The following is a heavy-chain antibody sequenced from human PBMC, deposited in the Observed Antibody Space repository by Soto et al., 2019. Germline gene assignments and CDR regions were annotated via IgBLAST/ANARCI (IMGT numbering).Heavy chain of an antibody. Sequence: SETLCLTCAVSGVFLHNCHSFWGWIRQPPVKVLEFIAKVYYSGGAHYNPSFKSRVTISVDTATNQVSLRMSSVTAPDTAVYFCGSVVGGADRRNVFASWGRGTLDIGSS. CDR2: VYYSGGA. CDR3: GSVVGGADRRNVFAS. V-gene: IGHV4-39*01. J-gene: IGHJ5*01. D-gene: IGHD2-21*01. CDR1: GVFLHNCHSF.